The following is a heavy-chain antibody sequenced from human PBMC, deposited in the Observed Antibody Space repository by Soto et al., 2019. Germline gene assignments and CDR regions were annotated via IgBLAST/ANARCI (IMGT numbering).Heavy chain of an antibody. Sequence: EVQLVESGGGLVQPGGSLRLSCAASGFTFSSYWMSWVCQAPGKGLEWVANIKQDGSEKYYVDSVKGRFTISRDNAKNSLYLQMNSLRAEDTAVFYCARGMQGGCSSSSCYAVIGYWGQGTLVTVSS. J-gene: IGHJ4*02. CDR1: GFTFSSYW. V-gene: IGHV3-7*01. CDR2: IKQDGSEK. D-gene: IGHD2-2*01. CDR3: ARGMQGGCSSSSCYAVIGY.